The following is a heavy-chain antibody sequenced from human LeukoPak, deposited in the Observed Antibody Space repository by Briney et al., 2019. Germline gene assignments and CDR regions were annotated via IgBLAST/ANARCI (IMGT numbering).Heavy chain of an antibody. CDR2: IYHSGST. D-gene: IGHD4-11*01. J-gene: IGHJ4*02. CDR1: GGSISSGGYS. V-gene: IGHV4-30-2*01. CDR3: ARATTLIDY. Sequence: PSQTLSLTCAVSGGSISSGGYSWSWIRQPPGKGLEWIGCIYHSGSTYYNPSLKSRVTISVDRSKNQFSLKLSSVTAADTAVYYCARATTLIDYWGQGTLVTVSS.